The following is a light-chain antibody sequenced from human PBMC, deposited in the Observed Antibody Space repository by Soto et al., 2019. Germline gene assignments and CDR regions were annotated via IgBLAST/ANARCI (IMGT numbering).Light chain of an antibody. CDR1: SSDVGGYDY. CDR3: SSYTSSGARVV. V-gene: IGLV2-14*01. CDR2: DVS. J-gene: IGLJ2*01. Sequence: QSALTQPASVSGSPGQSITISCTGTSSDVGGYDYVSWYQQHPGKAPKLMIFDVSDRPSGVSYRFSGSRSANTASLTISGLQADDEADYYCSSYTSSGARVVFGGGTKLTVL.